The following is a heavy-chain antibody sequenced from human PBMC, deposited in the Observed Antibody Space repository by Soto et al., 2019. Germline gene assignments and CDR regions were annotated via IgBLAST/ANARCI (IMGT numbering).Heavy chain of an antibody. J-gene: IGHJ4*02. CDR3: ARGLNYYDGSGPLYFDY. V-gene: IGHV3-66*01. CDR1: GFTVSSNY. D-gene: IGHD3-22*01. Sequence: GGSLRLSCAASGFTVSSNYMGWVRQAPGKGLEWVSIIYSGGSTYYTDSVKGRFTISRDTSKNTLYLQMNSLRAEDTAVYYCARGLNYYDGSGPLYFDYWGQGTLVTVSS. CDR2: IYSGGST.